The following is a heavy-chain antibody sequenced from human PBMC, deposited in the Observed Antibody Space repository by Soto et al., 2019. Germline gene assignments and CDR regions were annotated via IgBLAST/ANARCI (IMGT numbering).Heavy chain of an antibody. J-gene: IGHJ4*02. CDR3: QGGDF. Sequence: SETLSLTCAVSGGSFIGYFWSWIRQSPSKGLEWIGEINDSGNTYYNPSFKSRLTISVDTSTSQISLRLTSVTAADSAVYYCQGGDFWGQGTRVTVSS. CDR1: GGSFIGYF. V-gene: IGHV4-34*01. CDR2: INDSGNT. D-gene: IGHD3-16*01.